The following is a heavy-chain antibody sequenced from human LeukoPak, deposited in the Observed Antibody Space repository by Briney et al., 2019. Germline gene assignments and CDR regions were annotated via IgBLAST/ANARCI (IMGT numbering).Heavy chain of an antibody. CDR1: GYTFIGDY. V-gene: IGHV1-2*02. D-gene: IGHD1-26*01. Sequence: ASVKVSCKASGYTFIGDYMHWVRQAPGQGLEWMGWINPNSGGTNYAQKFQGRVTMTRDTSISTAYMELSSLRSDDTAVYYCARSIVGATPIDYWGQGTLVTVSS. J-gene: IGHJ4*02. CDR2: INPNSGGT. CDR3: ARSIVGATPIDY.